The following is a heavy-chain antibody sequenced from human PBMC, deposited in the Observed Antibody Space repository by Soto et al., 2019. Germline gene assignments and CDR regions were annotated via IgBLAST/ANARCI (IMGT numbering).Heavy chain of an antibody. D-gene: IGHD3-9*01. J-gene: IGHJ4*02. Sequence: SETLSLTCTVSGGSISSGGYYWSWIRQHPGKGLEWIGYIYYSGSTYYNPSLKSRVTISVDTSKNQFSLKLSSVTAADTAVYYCARHVHVNDILTGYYFFDYWGQGTLVTVSS. CDR2: IYYSGST. CDR1: GGSISSGGYY. V-gene: IGHV4-31*03. CDR3: ARHVHVNDILTGYYFFDY.